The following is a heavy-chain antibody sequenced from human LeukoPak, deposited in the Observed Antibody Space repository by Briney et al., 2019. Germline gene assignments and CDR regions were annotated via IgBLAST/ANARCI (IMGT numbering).Heavy chain of an antibody. CDR2: ISYDGSNK. D-gene: IGHD2-2*01. CDR1: GFTLSSYN. CDR3: AKDHYWSIDY. Sequence: GGSLRLSCAASGFTLSSYNMNWVRQAPGKGLEWVAVISYDGSNKYYADSVKGRFTISRDIAKNTLYLQMNSLRAEDTGVYYCAKDHYWSIDYWGRGTLVTISS. J-gene: IGHJ4*02. V-gene: IGHV3-30*18.